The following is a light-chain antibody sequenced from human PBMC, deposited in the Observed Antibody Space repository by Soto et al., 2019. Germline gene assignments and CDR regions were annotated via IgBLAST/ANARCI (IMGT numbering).Light chain of an antibody. CDR2: DVT. Sequence: CVLTQPASVSGSPGQAITISCTGTSSDVGAYTFASWYQQHPGKAPKLIIYDVTNRPSGVSNRFSGSKSGNTASLTISGLQAEDEADYYCSSYSSSSTLCVFGTGTKVTVL. V-gene: IGLV2-14*01. CDR3: SSYSSSSTLCV. J-gene: IGLJ1*01. CDR1: SSDVGAYTF.